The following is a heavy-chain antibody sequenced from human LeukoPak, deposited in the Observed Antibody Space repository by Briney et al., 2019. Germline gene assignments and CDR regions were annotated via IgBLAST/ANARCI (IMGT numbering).Heavy chain of an antibody. CDR2: IIPIFGTA. J-gene: IGHJ5*02. D-gene: IGHD6-13*01. CDR1: GGTLSSYA. V-gene: IGHV1-69*13. Sequence: GASVKVSCKASGGTLSSYAISWVRQAPGQGLEWMGGIIPIFGTANYAQKFQGRVTITADESTSTAYMELSSLRSEDTAVYYCARDLSFTGYSSSWVGYNWFDPWGQGTLVTVSS. CDR3: ARDLSFTGYSSSWVGYNWFDP.